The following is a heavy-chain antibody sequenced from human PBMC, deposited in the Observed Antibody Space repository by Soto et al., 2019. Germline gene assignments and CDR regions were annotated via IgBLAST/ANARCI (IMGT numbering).Heavy chain of an antibody. CDR1: GGSINDFY. CDR3: ARVGGVAARTFDY. J-gene: IGHJ4*02. CDR2: IYYSGST. D-gene: IGHD6-6*01. V-gene: IGHV4-59*01. Sequence: SETLSLTCTVSGGSINDFYWSRIRQPPGKGLEWIGYIYYSGSTDYNPSLKGRVTISVDTSKNQFSLKLRSVTAADTAVYYCARVGGVAARTFDYWGQGTLVTVSS.